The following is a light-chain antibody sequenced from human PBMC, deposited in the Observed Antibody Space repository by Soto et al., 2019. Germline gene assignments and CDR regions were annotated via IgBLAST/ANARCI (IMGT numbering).Light chain of an antibody. Sequence: ESVLTQSPGSLSLSPGERATLSCRASQTVNSKFLNWYQHKPGQAPRLLIYGASIRATDIPDRFSGSRSGADFTLTINRLEPEDFAVYFCQQFDDSRPAFTFGQGTKLEI. CDR3: QQFDDSRPAFT. V-gene: IGKV3-20*01. CDR1: QTVNSKF. CDR2: GAS. J-gene: IGKJ2*01.